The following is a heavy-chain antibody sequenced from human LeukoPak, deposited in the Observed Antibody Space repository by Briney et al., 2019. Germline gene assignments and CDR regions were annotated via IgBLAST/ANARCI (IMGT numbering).Heavy chain of an antibody. CDR1: GYTFTSYG. J-gene: IGHJ6*02. D-gene: IGHD3-3*01. Sequence: ASVKVSCKASGYTFTSYGISWVRQAPGQGLEWMGWISAYNGNTNYAQKLQGRVTMTTDTSTSTAYMELRSLRSDDTAVYYCAREAPNDFWSGYLYYYGMDVWGQGTTVTVSS. CDR3: AREAPNDFWSGYLYYYGMDV. V-gene: IGHV1-18*01. CDR2: ISAYNGNT.